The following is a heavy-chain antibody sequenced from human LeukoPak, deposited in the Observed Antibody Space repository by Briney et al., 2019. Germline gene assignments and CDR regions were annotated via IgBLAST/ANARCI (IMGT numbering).Heavy chain of an antibody. Sequence: SETLSLTCTVSGGSISSSSYYWGWIRQPPGKGLEWIGSIYHSGSTYYNPSLKSRVTISVDTSKNQFSLKLSSVTAADTAVYYCARVTGLWFGDYYYMDVWGKGTTVTVSS. D-gene: IGHD3-10*01. J-gene: IGHJ6*03. CDR2: IYHSGST. CDR3: ARVTGLWFGDYYYMDV. V-gene: IGHV4-39*07. CDR1: GGSISSSSYY.